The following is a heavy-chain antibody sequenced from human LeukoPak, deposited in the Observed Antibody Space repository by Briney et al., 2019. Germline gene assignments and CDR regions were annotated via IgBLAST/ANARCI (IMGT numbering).Heavy chain of an antibody. Sequence: GGSLRLSCAASGFTFSSYAMSWVRQAPGKGLEWVSAISGSGGSTYYADPVKGRFTISRDNSKNTLYLQMNSLRAEDTAVYYCAKDRYYDSSGFANWGQGTLVTVSS. D-gene: IGHD3-22*01. V-gene: IGHV3-23*01. CDR3: AKDRYYDSSGFAN. CDR1: GFTFSSYA. J-gene: IGHJ4*02. CDR2: ISGSGGST.